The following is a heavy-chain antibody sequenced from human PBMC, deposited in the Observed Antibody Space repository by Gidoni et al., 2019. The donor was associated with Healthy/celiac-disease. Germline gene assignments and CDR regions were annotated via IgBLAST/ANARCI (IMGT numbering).Heavy chain of an antibody. CDR3: ARDDGDSSGWRTEKYYFDY. D-gene: IGHD6-19*01. V-gene: IGHV3-11*01. CDR1: VFTFSDYY. Sequence: QVQLVESGGGLVKPGGSLRLSCAASVFTFSDYYLRWIRQAPGEGLEWVSYISSSGSTIYYADSVKGRFTISRDNAKNSLYLQMNSLRAEDTAVYYCARDDGDSSGWRTEKYYFDYWGQGTLVTVSS. CDR2: ISSSGSTI. J-gene: IGHJ4*02.